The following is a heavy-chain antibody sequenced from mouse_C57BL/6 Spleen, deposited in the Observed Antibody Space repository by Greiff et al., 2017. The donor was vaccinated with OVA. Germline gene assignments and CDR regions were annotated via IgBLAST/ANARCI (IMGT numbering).Heavy chain of an antibody. V-gene: IGHV1-15*01. CDR1: GYTFTDYE. CDR2: IDPETGGT. CDR3: TKPLITTVVARWYFDV. J-gene: IGHJ1*03. D-gene: IGHD1-1*01. Sequence: VQLQQSGAELVRPGASVTLSCKASGYTFTDYEMHWVKQTPVHGLEWIGAIDPETGGTAYNQKFKGKAILTAYKSSSTAYMELRSLTSEDSAVYYCTKPLITTVVARWYFDVWGTGTTVTVSS.